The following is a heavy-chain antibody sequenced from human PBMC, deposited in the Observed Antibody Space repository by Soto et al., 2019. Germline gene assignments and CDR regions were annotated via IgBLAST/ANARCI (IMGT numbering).Heavy chain of an antibody. CDR2: IYYSGST. J-gene: IGHJ4*02. CDR3: ARTERLHRFDY. Sequence: SETLSLTYTVSGGSISSGGYYWSWIRQHPGKGLEWIGYIYYSGSTYYNPSLKSRVTISVDTSKNQFSLKLSSVTAADTAVYYCARTERLHRFDYWGQGTLVTVSS. V-gene: IGHV4-31*03. D-gene: IGHD4-4*01. CDR1: GGSISSGGYY.